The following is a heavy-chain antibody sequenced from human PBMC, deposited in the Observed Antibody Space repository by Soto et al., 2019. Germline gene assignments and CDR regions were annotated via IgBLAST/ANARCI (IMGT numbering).Heavy chain of an antibody. Sequence: PGGSLRLSCAASGFTFSSYAMHWVRQAPGKGLEWVAVISYDGSNKYYADSVKGRFTISRDNFKNTLYLQMNSLRAEDTAVYYCARALLSYGSGPTGVWGQGTTVTVSS. D-gene: IGHD3-10*01. CDR2: ISYDGSNK. J-gene: IGHJ6*02. CDR3: ARALLSYGSGPTGV. V-gene: IGHV3-30-3*01. CDR1: GFTFSSYA.